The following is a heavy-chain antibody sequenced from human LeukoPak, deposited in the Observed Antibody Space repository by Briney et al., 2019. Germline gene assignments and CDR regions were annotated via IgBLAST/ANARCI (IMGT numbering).Heavy chain of an antibody. CDR3: ASPYDFWSGSEFKDAFDI. CDR2: IIPILGIA. CDR1: GGTFSSYT. Sequence: SVKVSCKAYGGTFSSYTISWVRQAPGQGLEWMGRIIPILGIANYAQKFQGRVTITADKSTSTAYMELSSLRSEDTAVYYCASPYDFWSGSEFKDAFDIWGQGTMVTVSS. J-gene: IGHJ3*02. D-gene: IGHD3-3*01. V-gene: IGHV1-69*02.